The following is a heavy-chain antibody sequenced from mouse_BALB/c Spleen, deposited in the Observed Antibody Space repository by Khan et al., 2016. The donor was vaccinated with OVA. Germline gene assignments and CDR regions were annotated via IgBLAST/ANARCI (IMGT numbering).Heavy chain of an antibody. D-gene: IGHD2-10*01. J-gene: IGHJ4*01. V-gene: IGHV2-6-1*01. Sequence: QVQLKESGPGLVAPSQSLSITCTISGFSLTNYGVHWVRQPPGKGLEWLVLMCSDGSATYNSALKSRLTISMDNSKSQVFLKMHSLQTDDTAMYFCARQPYYHYNVMDYWGQGTSVTVSS. CDR2: MCSDGSA. CDR3: ARQPYYHYNVMDY. CDR1: GFSLTNYG.